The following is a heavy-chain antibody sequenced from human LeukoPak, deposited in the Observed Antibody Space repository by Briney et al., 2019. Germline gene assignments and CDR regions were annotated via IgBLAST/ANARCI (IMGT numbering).Heavy chain of an antibody. V-gene: IGHV4-39*07. CDR1: GDSISNSDYY. CDR3: ASEEGDEGYFDY. D-gene: IGHD3-16*01. CDR2: INYSGHT. Sequence: SETLSLACAVSGDSISNSDYYWGWIRQSPGKGLEWIILINYSGHTFYNPSLRSRVTISVDMPKNQFSLNLNSVTAADTAVYYCASEEGDEGYFDYWGQGTLVTVSS. J-gene: IGHJ4*02.